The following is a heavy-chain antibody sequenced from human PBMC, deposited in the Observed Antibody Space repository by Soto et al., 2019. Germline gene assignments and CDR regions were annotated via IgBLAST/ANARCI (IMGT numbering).Heavy chain of an antibody. CDR3: TSLISAAQDY. CDR2: IRDRAYNYAT. J-gene: IGHJ4*02. CDR1: GFVFKDSS. Sequence: EVLLVESGGGLVQPGWSLKLSCEASGFVFKDSSIHWVRQASGKGLEWVGRIRDRAYNYATAYAASVKGRFTISRDDSTNTAYLQMDSLKTEDTAIYYCTSLISAAQDYWGQGTLVTVSS. V-gene: IGHV3-73*01. D-gene: IGHD3-10*01.